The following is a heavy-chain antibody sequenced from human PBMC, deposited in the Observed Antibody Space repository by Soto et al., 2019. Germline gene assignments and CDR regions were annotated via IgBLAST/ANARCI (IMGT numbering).Heavy chain of an antibody. CDR2: ISSSSSYI. CDR1: GFTFSSYS. V-gene: IGHV3-21*01. J-gene: IGHJ6*02. D-gene: IGHD6-19*01. CDR3: ARDRSRGWGIYGMDV. Sequence: EVQLVESGGGLVKPGGSLRLSCAASGFTFSSYSMNWVRQAPGKGLEWVSSISSSSSYIYYADSVKGRFTISRDNAKNSLYLQMNSLRADDTAVYYCARDRSRGWGIYGMDVWGQGTTVTVSS.